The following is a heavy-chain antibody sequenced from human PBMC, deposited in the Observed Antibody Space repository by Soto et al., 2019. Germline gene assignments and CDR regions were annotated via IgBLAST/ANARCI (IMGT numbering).Heavy chain of an antibody. D-gene: IGHD2-8*01. CDR1: GGSISSGYYF. V-gene: IGHV4-61*01. Sequence: SQSMSLTWTVSGGSISSGYYFSNWIRNPPRKGLEWIGYIHYSGTTNYNPSVMSRVTISVDTSKNQLSLNLSSVTAADTAVYYCARGRREYCTNGVCYTFVPDWGQGTLVTVSS. CDR3: ARGRREYCTNGVCYTFVPD. J-gene: IGHJ4*02. CDR2: IHYSGTT.